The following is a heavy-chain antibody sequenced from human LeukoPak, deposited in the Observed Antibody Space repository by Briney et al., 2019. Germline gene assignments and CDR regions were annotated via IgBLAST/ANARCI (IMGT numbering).Heavy chain of an antibody. J-gene: IGHJ4*02. CDR1: GYSFTSYW. CDR3: ARSGAGYCSGGTCYPTR. V-gene: IGHV5-51*03. Sequence: KPGESLKISCKGSGYSFTSYWIGWVRQMPGKGLEWMGIIYPGDSDTRYSPSFQGQVTISADKSISTAYLQWRSLKASDTAMYYCARSGAGYCSGGTCYPTRWGQGTLVTVSS. D-gene: IGHD2-15*01. CDR2: IYPGDSDT.